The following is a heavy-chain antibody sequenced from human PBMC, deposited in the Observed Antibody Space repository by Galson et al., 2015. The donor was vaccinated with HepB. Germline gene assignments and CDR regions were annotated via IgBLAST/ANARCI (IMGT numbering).Heavy chain of an antibody. V-gene: IGHV3-48*01. CDR3: ARGRNIHGHDYIWGSYQDAFDI. CDR2: ISCSSSTI. CDR1: TFTFSSYS. Sequence: SLRLSCAASTFTFSSYSMNWVRQAPGKGLEWVSYISCSSSTIYYADSVKGRFTISRDNAKNSLYLQMNSLRAEDTAVYYCARGRNIHGHDYIWGSYQDAFDIWGQGTMVTVSS. J-gene: IGHJ3*02. D-gene: IGHD3-16*01.